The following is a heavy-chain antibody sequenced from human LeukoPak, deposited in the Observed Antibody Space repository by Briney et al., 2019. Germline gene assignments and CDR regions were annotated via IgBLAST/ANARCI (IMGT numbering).Heavy chain of an antibody. CDR1: GGSVNSGHYY. J-gene: IGHJ5*02. V-gene: IGHV4-61*02. Sequence: PSETLSLTCTVSGGSVNSGHYYWTWIRQPAGKGLEWIGRISTSGSTNYNPSLNSRVTISVDTSKNQFSLRLSPVTAADTAVYYCARVNPEPLFFDPWGQGTLVTVSS. CDR2: ISTSGST. CDR3: ARVNPEPLFFDP. D-gene: IGHD1-14*01.